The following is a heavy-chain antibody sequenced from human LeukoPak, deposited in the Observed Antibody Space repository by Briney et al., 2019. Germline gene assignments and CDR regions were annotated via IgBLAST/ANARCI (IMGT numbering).Heavy chain of an antibody. J-gene: IGHJ4*02. D-gene: IGHD6-6*01. Sequence: GGSVHLPCVASGLPFISSALSGARQAPGRGVEGGAPISSSVSNPNYADSVKSRFTICRDNSKNRLCVEKTSVRAEDQPVYYCAKGSRSIAVDTLGDYWGQGTLVTASS. CDR1: GLPFISSA. CDR2: ISSSVSNP. V-gene: IGHV3-23*01. CDR3: AKGSRSIAVDTLGDY.